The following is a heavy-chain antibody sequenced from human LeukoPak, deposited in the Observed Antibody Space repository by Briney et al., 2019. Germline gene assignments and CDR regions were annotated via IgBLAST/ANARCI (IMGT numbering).Heavy chain of an antibody. J-gene: IGHJ4*02. CDR1: GYTLTELS. D-gene: IGHD6-13*01. CDR3: ARTSSSWYFDY. V-gene: IGHV1-18*01. Sequence: ASVKVSCKVSGYTLTELSMHWVRQAPGQGLEWMGWISAYNGNTNYAQKLQGRVTMTTDTSTSTAYMELRSLRSDDTAVYYCARTSSSWYFDYWGQGTLVTVSS. CDR2: ISAYNGNT.